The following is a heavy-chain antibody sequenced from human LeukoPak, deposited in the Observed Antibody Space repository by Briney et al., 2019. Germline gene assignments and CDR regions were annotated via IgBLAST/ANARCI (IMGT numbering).Heavy chain of an antibody. V-gene: IGHV1-69*06. CDR1: GGTFSSYA. CDR2: IIPIFGTA. Sequence: SVKVSCKASGGTFSSYAISWVRQATGQGLEWMGGIIPIFGTANYAQKFQGRVTITADKSTSTAYMELSSLRSEDTAVYYCARSYGSGSYPPYYFDYWGQGTLVTVSS. J-gene: IGHJ4*02. CDR3: ARSYGSGSYPPYYFDY. D-gene: IGHD3-10*01.